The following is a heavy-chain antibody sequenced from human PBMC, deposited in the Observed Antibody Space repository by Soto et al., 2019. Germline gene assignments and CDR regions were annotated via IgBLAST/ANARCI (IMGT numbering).Heavy chain of an antibody. CDR3: ASSGGTTFDD. D-gene: IGHD1-1*01. V-gene: IGHV3-30*03. Sequence: GFPSLSCAASGFTFSSFAMHWVRQAPGKGPEWVAGISYHGNDKYYADSAKGRFTISRDNSKNTLDLQMNSLRAEDTAVYYCASSGGTTFDDWGQGTLVIVSS. CDR1: GFTFSSFA. CDR2: ISYHGNDK. J-gene: IGHJ4*02.